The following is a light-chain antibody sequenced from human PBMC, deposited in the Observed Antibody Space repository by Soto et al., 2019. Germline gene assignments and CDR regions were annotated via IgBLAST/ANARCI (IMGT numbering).Light chain of an antibody. V-gene: IGKV1-9*01. CDR2: AAS. CDR3: QHYNSYSEA. J-gene: IGKJ1*01. Sequence: IQLTQSPSSLSASVGDRVTITCRASQDINSYLAWYQQKPGKAPNLLIYAASSLQTGVPSRFRGSGSGTEFTLTISSLQPDDFATYYCQHYNSYSEAFGQGTKVDIK. CDR1: QDINSY.